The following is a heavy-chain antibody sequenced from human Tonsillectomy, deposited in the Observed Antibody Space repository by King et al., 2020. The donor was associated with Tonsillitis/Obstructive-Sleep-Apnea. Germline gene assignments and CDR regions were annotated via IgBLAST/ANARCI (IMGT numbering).Heavy chain of an antibody. J-gene: IGHJ6*02. Sequence: VQLVESGTEVKKPGASVKVSCKASGYTFTDYYMYWVRQAPGQGLEWMGWINPNSGGTNYAQKFQGRVTMTRDTSISTAYMELSRLRPDDTALYYCVRELGTTYSSGQGYYGMDVWGQGTTVTVSS. CDR3: VRELGTTYSSGQGYYGMDV. D-gene: IGHD6-25*01. V-gene: IGHV1-2*02. CDR2: INPNSGGT. CDR1: GYTFTDYY.